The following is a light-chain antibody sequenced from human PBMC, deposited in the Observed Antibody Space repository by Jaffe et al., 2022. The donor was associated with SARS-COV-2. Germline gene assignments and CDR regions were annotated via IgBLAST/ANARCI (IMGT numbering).Light chain of an antibody. Sequence: QAGLTQPASVSKGLRQTATITCTGDSSDIGDHGAAWLQHHQGHPPRLLSYRNGRRPSGISERFSASWSGNSVSLTISGLQPEDEADYYCATWDSSLTAWVFGGGTKLTVL. CDR3: ATWDSSLTAWV. V-gene: IGLV10-54*04. CDR1: SSDIGDHG. J-gene: IGLJ3*02. CDR2: RNG.